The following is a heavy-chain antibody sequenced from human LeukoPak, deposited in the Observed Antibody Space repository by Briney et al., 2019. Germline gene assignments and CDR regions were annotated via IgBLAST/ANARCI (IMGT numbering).Heavy chain of an antibody. D-gene: IGHD3-16*01. CDR2: ISAYNGNT. J-gene: IGHJ4*02. V-gene: IGHV1-18*01. CDR1: GYTFTSYG. Sequence: GASVKVSCKASGYTFTSYGNSWVRQPPGQGLEGMGWISAYNGNTNYAQKLQGRATMNTVTFTSTAYMELRRLRSDDTAVYYCARDGRHRGSFDYWGQGTLVTVSS. CDR3: ARDGRHRGSFDY.